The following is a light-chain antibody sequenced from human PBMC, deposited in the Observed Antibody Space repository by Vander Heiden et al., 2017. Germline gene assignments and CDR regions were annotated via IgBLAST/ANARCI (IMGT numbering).Light chain of an antibody. V-gene: IGLV2-14*01. J-gene: IGLJ1*01. CDR1: SSDVGGYNY. Sequence: QSALTQPASVSGSPGQPTTTSCTGTSSDVGGYNYVSWYQQQPGKAPKLMIYEVSNRPSGVSNRFSGSKSGNTASLTISGLQAEDEADYYCSSYTSSRTLYVFGTGTKVTVL. CDR2: EVS. CDR3: SSYTSSRTLYV.